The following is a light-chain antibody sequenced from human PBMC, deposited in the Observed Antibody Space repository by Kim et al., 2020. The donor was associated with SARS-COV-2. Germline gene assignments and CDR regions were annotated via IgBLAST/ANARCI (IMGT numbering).Light chain of an antibody. Sequence: QSALTQPASVSGSPGQSITISCTGTSSDVGGYTYVSWYQQPPGKAPKLMIYGVSNRPSGVSNRFAGSKSGNTASLTISGLQAEDEADYYCSSYTTSTYVVFGGGTQLTVL. CDR3: SSYTTSTYVV. CDR1: SSDVGGYTY. CDR2: GVS. V-gene: IGLV2-14*03. J-gene: IGLJ2*01.